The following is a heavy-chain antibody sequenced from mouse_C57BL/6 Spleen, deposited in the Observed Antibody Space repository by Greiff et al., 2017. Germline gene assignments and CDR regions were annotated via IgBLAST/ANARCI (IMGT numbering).Heavy chain of an antibody. Sequence: ESGPGLVKPSQSLSLTCSVTGYSITSGYYWNWIRQFPGNKLEWMGYISYDGSNNYNPSLKNRISITRDTSKNQFFLKLNSVTTEDTATYYCAREENYYGAYWGQGTLVTVSA. CDR3: AREENYYGAY. J-gene: IGHJ3*01. CDR2: ISYDGSN. CDR1: GYSITSGYY. D-gene: IGHD2-1*01. V-gene: IGHV3-6*01.